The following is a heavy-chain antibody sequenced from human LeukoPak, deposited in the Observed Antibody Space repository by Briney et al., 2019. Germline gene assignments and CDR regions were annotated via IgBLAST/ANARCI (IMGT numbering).Heavy chain of an antibody. CDR3: AKTSSETYYGDSFDI. V-gene: IGHV4-28*05. J-gene: IGHJ3*02. D-gene: IGHD1-26*01. CDR1: GDSITRSDW. Sequence: SETLSLTCAVAGDSITRSDWWAWIRQPPGKGLEWLGNIYYSGRVYHNPSLQTRVTMSVDSSKNQFSLRLGSVTSVDTAVYFCAKTSSETYYGDSFDIWGQGILVTVSS. CDR2: IYYSGRV.